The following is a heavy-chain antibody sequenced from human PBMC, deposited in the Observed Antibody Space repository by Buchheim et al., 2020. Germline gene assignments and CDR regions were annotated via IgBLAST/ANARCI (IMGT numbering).Heavy chain of an antibody. CDR3: AKEIGYDFWSGYVYYYYYGMDV. V-gene: IGHV3-30*18. CDR2: ISYDGSNK. CDR1: GFTFSSYG. Sequence: QVQLVESGGGVVQPGRSLRLSCAASGFTFSSYGMHWVRQAPGKGLEWVAVISYDGSNKYYADSVKGRFTISRDNSKNTRYLEMNSLRAEDTAVYYCAKEIGYDFWSGYVYYYYYGMDVWGQGTT. J-gene: IGHJ6*02. D-gene: IGHD3-3*01.